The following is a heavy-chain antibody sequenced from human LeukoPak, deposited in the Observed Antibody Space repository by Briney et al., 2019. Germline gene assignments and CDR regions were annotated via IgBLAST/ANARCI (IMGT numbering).Heavy chain of an antibody. Sequence: PGGSLRLSCAASGFTFSSYAMSWVRQAPGKGLEWVSAISGSGGSTYYADSVKGRFTISRDNSKNTLYLQMNSLRAVDTAVYYCAKSIGWLGPGYYFDYWGQGTLVTVSS. D-gene: IGHD6-19*01. V-gene: IGHV3-23*01. J-gene: IGHJ4*02. CDR2: ISGSGGST. CDR3: AKSIGWLGPGYYFDY. CDR1: GFTFSSYA.